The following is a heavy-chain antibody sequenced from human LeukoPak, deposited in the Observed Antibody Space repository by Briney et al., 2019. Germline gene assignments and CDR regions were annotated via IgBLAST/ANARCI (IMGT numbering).Heavy chain of an antibody. Sequence: PGGSLRLSCTASGLTFGDYCMAWVRQAPGRGREWVGFIRSKAYGGATENAAAVKGRFSISRDDSKNIAYLQMNSLKTEDTAMYYCARVLEFPGYYYFYMDVWGNGTTVTVSS. D-gene: IGHD1-1*01. J-gene: IGHJ6*03. CDR1: GLTFGDYC. CDR3: ARVLEFPGYYYFYMDV. V-gene: IGHV3-49*04. CDR2: IRSKAYGGAT.